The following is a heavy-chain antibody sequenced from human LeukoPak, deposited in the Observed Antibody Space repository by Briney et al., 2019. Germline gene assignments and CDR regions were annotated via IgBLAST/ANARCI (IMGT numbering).Heavy chain of an antibody. V-gene: IGHV3-23*01. CDR1: GFTFSSYG. CDR3: VKDNPLDY. CDR2: ITGTGHIT. D-gene: IGHD1-14*01. J-gene: IGHJ4*02. Sequence: PGGSLRLSCAASGFTFSSYGMSWVRQAPGKGLEWVSAITGTGHITYYADSVKGRFTISRDNSKNTLYLQMNSLRAEDTALYYCVKDNPLDYWGQGTLVIVSS.